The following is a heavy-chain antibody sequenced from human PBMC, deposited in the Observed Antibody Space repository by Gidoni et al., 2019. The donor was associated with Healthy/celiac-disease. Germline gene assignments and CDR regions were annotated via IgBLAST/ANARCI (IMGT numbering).Heavy chain of an antibody. D-gene: IGHD2-21*01. V-gene: IGHV4-34*01. Sequence: QVQLQQWGAGLLKPSETLSLTCAVYGGSFSGYYWSWIRQPPGKGLEWIGEINHSGSTNYNPSLKSRVTISVDTSKNQFSLKLSSVTAADTAVYYCAAWAMWWWRHDAFDIWGQGTMVTVSS. CDR3: AAWAMWWWRHDAFDI. CDR1: GGSFSGYY. CDR2: INHSGST. J-gene: IGHJ3*02.